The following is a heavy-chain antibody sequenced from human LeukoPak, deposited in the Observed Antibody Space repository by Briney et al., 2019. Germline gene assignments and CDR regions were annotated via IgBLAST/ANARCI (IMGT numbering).Heavy chain of an antibody. V-gene: IGHV1-69*04. D-gene: IGHD3-22*01. J-gene: IGHJ6*02. CDR1: GGTFSSYA. CDR2: IIPIFGIA. CDR3: AKSPYYYDSSGPYYYYYYGMDV. Sequence: GASVNVSCMASGGTFSSYAISWVRQAPGQGLAWMGRIIPIFGIANYAQKFQGRVTITADKSTSTAYMELSSLRSEDTAVYYCAKSPYYYDSSGPYYYYYYGMDVWGQGTTVTVSS.